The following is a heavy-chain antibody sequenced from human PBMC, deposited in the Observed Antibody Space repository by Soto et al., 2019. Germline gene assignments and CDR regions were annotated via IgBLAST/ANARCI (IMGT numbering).Heavy chain of an antibody. D-gene: IGHD6-19*01. J-gene: IGHJ4*02. V-gene: IGHV1-69*08. CDR2: IIPILGIA. Sequence: QVQLVQSGAEVKKPGSSVKVSCKASGGTFSSYTISWVRQAPGQGLEWMGRIIPILGIANYAQKFQGRVTITADKSTSAAYMELSSLRSEDTAVYYCARDSAVAGNYFDYWGQGNLVTVSS. CDR1: GGTFSSYT. CDR3: ARDSAVAGNYFDY.